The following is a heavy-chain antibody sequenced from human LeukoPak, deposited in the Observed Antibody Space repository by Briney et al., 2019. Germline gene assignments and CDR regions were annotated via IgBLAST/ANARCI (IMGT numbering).Heavy chain of an antibody. J-gene: IGHJ4*02. CDR2: ISYDGSNK. CDR3: ARGVVAATPYFDY. Sequence: PGGSLRLSCAASGFTFSSYGMYWVRQAPGKGLEWVAVISYDGSNKYYADSVKGRFTISRDNSKNSLYLQMNSLRAEDTAVYYCARGVVAATPYFDYWGQGTLVTVSS. D-gene: IGHD2-15*01. V-gene: IGHV3-30*03. CDR1: GFTFSSYG.